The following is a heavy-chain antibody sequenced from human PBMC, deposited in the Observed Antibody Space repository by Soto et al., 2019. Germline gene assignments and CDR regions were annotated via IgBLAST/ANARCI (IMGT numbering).Heavy chain of an antibody. D-gene: IGHD3-10*02. V-gene: IGHV3-30*03. CDR3: AIVRVADSPLDH. J-gene: IGHJ4*02. CDR2: ISYDGSDI. CDR1: GFIFSNYG. Sequence: QVQLVESGGGVVQPGRSLRLSCVGSGFIFSNYGMHWVRQAPGKGLEWVAFISYDGSDILYADSVKGRFTISRDNSKRTLFLHMNRPTAEDTAVYFCAIVRVADSPLDHWGQGTLVTVSS.